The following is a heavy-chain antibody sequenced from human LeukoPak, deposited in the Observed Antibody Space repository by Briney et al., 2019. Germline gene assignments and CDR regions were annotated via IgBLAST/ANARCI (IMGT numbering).Heavy chain of an antibody. Sequence: PGRSLRLSCAASGFTFSSYAMHWVRQAPGKGLEWVAVISYDGSNKYYADSVKGRFTISRDNSKNTLYLQMNSLRAEDTAVYYCARDAWLTSTSMTWNWFDPCGQGTLVTVSS. D-gene: IGHD2/OR15-2a*01. V-gene: IGHV3-30-3*01. CDR2: ISYDGSNK. CDR1: GFTFSSYA. CDR3: ARDAWLTSTSMTWNWFDP. J-gene: IGHJ5*02.